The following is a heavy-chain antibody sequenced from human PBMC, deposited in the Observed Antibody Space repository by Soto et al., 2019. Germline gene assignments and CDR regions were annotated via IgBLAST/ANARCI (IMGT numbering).Heavy chain of an antibody. D-gene: IGHD3-3*01. CDR1: GGTFSSYA. J-gene: IGHJ6*02. CDR2: IIPIFGTA. V-gene: IGHV1-69*13. CDR3: ARGFWSGPREYYYYGMDV. Sequence: SVKVSCKASGGTFSSYAISWVRQAPGQGLEWMGGIIPIFGTANYAQKFQGRVTITADESTSTAYMELSSLRSEDTAVYYCARGFWSGPREYYYYGMDVWGQGTTVSVTS.